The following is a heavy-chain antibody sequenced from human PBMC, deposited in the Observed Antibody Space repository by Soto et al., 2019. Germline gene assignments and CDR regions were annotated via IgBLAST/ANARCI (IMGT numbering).Heavy chain of an antibody. CDR2: IGSSSTTI. Sequence: PGGSLRLSCAASGFNFSTYSMNWVRQAPGKGLEWVSYIGSSSTTIYYADSVKGRFTISRDNAKKSLYLQMNSLRDEDTAVYYCARDQYYYDSSGYSPFDYWGQGTLVTVSS. CDR1: GFNFSTYS. CDR3: ARDQYYYDSSGYSPFDY. D-gene: IGHD3-22*01. J-gene: IGHJ4*02. V-gene: IGHV3-48*02.